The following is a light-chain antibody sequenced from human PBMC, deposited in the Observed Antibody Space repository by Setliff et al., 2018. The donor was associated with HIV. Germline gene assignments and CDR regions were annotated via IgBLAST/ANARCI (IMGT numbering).Light chain of an antibody. CDR3: SAYSTLFIYI. CDR1: NSDVGAYNY. J-gene: IGLJ1*01. V-gene: IGLV2-14*01. Sequence: QSVLAQPASVSGSPGQSITISCTGTNSDVGAYNYVSWYQQHPGKAPKLVIYEVSNRPSGVSNRFSGSKSGNTASLTISGLQAGDEADYYCSAYSTLFIYIFGTGTKVTVL. CDR2: EVS.